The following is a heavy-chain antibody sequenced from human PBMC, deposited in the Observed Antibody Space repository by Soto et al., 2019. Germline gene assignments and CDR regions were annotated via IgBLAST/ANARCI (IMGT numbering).Heavy chain of an antibody. CDR1: GYTFTSYY. CDR2: INPSGGST. CDR3: AREVERGYSYGYLEY. J-gene: IGHJ4*02. V-gene: IGHV1-46*01. Sequence: QVQLVQSGAEVKKPGASVKVSCKASGYTFTSYYMHWVRQAPGQGLEWMGIINPSGGSTSYAQKFQGRVTMTRDTSTSTVCMELSSLRSEDTAVYYCAREVERGYSYGYLEYWGQGTLVTVSS. D-gene: IGHD5-18*01.